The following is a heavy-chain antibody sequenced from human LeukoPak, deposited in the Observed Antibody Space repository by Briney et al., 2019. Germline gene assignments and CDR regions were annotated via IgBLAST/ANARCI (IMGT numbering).Heavy chain of an antibody. V-gene: IGHV1-18*01. CDR2: ISAYNGNT. Sequence: ASVKVSCKASGYTFTSYGISWVRQAPGQGLEWMGWISAYNGNTNYAQKFQGRVTMTRDTSISTAYMELSRLRSDDTAVYYCARVGGHIYSSSPDFDYWGQGTLVTVSS. CDR1: GYTFTSYG. CDR3: ARVGGHIYSSSPDFDY. J-gene: IGHJ4*02. D-gene: IGHD6-6*01.